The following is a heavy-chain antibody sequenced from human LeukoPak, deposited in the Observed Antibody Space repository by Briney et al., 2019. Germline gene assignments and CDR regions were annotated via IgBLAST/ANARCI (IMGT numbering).Heavy chain of an antibody. CDR1: GGSFSGYY. Sequence: SETLSLTCAVYGGSFSGYYWSWIRQPPGKGLEWIGVINHSGSTNYNPSLKSRVTISVDTSKNQFSLKLSSVTAADTAVYYCARATYIVVVVAASWFDPWGQGTLVTVSS. CDR2: INHSGST. CDR3: ARATYIVVVVAASWFDP. V-gene: IGHV4-34*01. J-gene: IGHJ5*02. D-gene: IGHD2-15*01.